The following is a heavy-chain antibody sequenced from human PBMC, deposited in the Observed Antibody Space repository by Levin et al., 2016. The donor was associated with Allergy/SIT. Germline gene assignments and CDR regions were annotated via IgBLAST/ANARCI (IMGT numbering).Heavy chain of an antibody. CDR2: ISYDGSNK. D-gene: IGHD3-22*01. V-gene: IGHV3-30*18. J-gene: IGHJ4*02. CDR3: AKDLSYYDSSGDRPIDY. Sequence: VRQAPGKGLEWVAVISYDGSNKYYADSVKGRFTISRDNSKNTLYLQMNSLRAEDTAVYYCAKDLSYYDSSGDRPIDYWGQGTLVTVSS.